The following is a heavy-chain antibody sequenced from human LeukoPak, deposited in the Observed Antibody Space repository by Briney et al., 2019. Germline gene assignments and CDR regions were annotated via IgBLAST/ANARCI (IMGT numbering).Heavy chain of an antibody. V-gene: IGHV4-59*01. CDR3: ARAGYCSGGSCSQGAFDI. D-gene: IGHD2-15*01. J-gene: IGHJ3*02. CDR2: IYYSGST. Sequence: SETLSLTCTVSGGSISSYYWSWIRQPPGKGLEWIGYIYYSGSTNYNPSLKSRVIISVDTSKNQFSLKLSSVTAADTAVYYCARAGYCSGGSCSQGAFDIWGQGTMVTVSS. CDR1: GGSISSYY.